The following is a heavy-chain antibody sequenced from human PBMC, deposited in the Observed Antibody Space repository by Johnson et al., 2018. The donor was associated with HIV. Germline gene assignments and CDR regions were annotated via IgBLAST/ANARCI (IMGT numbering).Heavy chain of an antibody. CDR2: IYSGGST. CDR3: ARDFGGYYDSSGYYYEWCDAFDI. J-gene: IGHJ3*02. Sequence: VQLVESGGGVVQPGRSLRLSCAASGFIVSSNYMSWVRQAPGKGLAWVSVIYSGGSTYYADSVKGRFNLSSDNSKNTLYLQMNSLRAEDTAVYYCARDFGGYYDSSGYYYEWCDAFDIWGQGTMVTVSS. D-gene: IGHD3-22*01. V-gene: IGHV3-53*01. CDR1: GFIVSSNY.